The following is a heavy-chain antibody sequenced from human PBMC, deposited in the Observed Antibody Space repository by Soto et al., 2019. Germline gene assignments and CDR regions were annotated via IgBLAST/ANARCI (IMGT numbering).Heavy chain of an antibody. D-gene: IGHD3-10*01. Sequence: ASVKVSCKASGYTFTSYYMHWVRQAPGQGLEWMGIINPSGGSTSYAQKFQGRVTMTRDTSTSTVYMELSSLRSEDTAVYYCARVMVRGVIKGNWFDPWGQGTLVTVS. CDR2: INPSGGST. CDR1: GYTFTSYY. J-gene: IGHJ5*02. V-gene: IGHV1-46*01. CDR3: ARVMVRGVIKGNWFDP.